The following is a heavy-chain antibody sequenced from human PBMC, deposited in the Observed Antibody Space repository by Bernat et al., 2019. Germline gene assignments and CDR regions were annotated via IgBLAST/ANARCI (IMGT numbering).Heavy chain of an antibody. D-gene: IGHD6-19*01. CDR3: ARDSREVEVAGTTDY. CDR2: ISAYNGNT. Sequence: QVQLVQSGAEVKKPGASVKVSCKASGYTFTSYGISWVRQAPGQGLEWMGWISAYNGNTNYAQKLQGRFTMTTDTSTSTAYMELRSLRSDDTAVYYCARDSREVEVAGTTDYWGQGTLVTVSS. J-gene: IGHJ4*02. CDR1: GYTFTSYG. V-gene: IGHV1-18*01.